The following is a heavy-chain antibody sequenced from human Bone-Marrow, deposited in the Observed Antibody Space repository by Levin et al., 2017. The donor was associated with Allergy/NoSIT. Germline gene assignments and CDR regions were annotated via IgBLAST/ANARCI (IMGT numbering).Heavy chain of an antibody. CDR3: ARVSGATVFDY. CDR2: MYHSGTT. Sequence: KASETLSLTCAVSGGPISGGGYSWSWIRQPPGKGLEWIGYMYHSGTTHYNPSLKSRATISVDKTTNQFSLNVTSATAADTANYYCARVSGATVFDYWGQGILVTVSS. J-gene: IGHJ4*02. V-gene: IGHV4-30-2*01. CDR1: GGPISGGGYS. D-gene: IGHD3-10*01.